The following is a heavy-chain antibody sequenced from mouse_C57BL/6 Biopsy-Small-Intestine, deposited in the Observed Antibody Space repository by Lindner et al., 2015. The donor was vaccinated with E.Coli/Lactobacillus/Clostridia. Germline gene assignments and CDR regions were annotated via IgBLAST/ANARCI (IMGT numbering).Heavy chain of an antibody. CDR3: ARSYYYGSSVY. Sequence: VQLQESGAELARPGASVKMSCKASGYTFTTYTMHWVKQRPGQGLEWIGYINPSSGYTKYNQKFKGKATLTADKSSSTAYMQLSSLTSEDSAVYFCARSYYYGSSVYWGQGTTLTVSS. V-gene: IGHV1-4*01. CDR2: INPSSGYT. J-gene: IGHJ2*01. D-gene: IGHD1-1*01. CDR1: GYTFTTYT.